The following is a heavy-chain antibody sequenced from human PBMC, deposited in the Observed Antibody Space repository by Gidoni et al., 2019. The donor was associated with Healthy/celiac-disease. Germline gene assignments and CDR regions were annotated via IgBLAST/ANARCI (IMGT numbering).Heavy chain of an antibody. CDR2: IYWKDDK. CDR1: GFSLSTSGVG. D-gene: IGHD5-12*01. Sequence: QITLKESGPTLVKPTQTLTLTCTFSGFSLSTSGVGVGWIRQPLGKALEWLALIYWKDDKRYSPSLKSRLTITKDTSKNQVVLTMTNMDPVDTATYYGAPRGWPLYYYGMDVWGQGTTVTVSS. CDR3: APRGWPLYYYGMDV. V-gene: IGHV2-5*01. J-gene: IGHJ6*02.